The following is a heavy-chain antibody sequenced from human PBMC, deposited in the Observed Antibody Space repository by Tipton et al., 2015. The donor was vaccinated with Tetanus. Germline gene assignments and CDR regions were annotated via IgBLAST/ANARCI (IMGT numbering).Heavy chain of an antibody. CDR2: IYYSGSA. CDR1: GVSINDYY. J-gene: IGHJ4*02. Sequence: LRLSCTVSGVSINDYYWTWIRQPPGKGLEWIGCIYYSGSANCNPSLKSRVTISADTSKNQLSLKLNSVTAADTAVYYCATVRYWGLGTLVAVSS. CDR3: ATVRY. V-gene: IGHV4-59*01.